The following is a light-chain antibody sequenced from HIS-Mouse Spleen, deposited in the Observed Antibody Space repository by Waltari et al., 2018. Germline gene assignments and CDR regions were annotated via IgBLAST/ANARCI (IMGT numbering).Light chain of an antibody. J-gene: IGLJ2*01. CDR1: SSNIGSNY. V-gene: IGLV1-47*03. Sequence: QSVLTQPPSASGTPGQRVTISCSGSSSNIGSNYVYWYQQLPGTAPKLLTYRNNQRPSGVPARVSGSKSGTSASLAISGLWYEDAADYYCAAWDDSLSGHVVFGGGTKLTVL. CDR2: RNN. CDR3: AAWDDSLSGHVV.